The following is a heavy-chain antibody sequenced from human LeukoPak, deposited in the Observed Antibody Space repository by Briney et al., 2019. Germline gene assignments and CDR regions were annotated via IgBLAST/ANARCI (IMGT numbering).Heavy chain of an antibody. D-gene: IGHD2/OR15-2a*01. CDR3: ARVTWGHLSYYFDY. V-gene: IGHV4-59*01. CDR2: IYYSGST. J-gene: IGHJ4*02. CDR1: GGSISSYY. Sequence: PSETLSLTCTVSGGSISSYYWSWIRQPPGKGLEWIGYIYYSGSTNYNPSLKSRVTISVDTSKNQFSLKLSSVTAADTAVYYCARVTWGHLSYYFDYWGQGTLVTVSS.